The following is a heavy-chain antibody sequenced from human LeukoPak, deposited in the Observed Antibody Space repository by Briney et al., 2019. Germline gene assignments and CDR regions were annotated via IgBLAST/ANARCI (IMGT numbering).Heavy chain of an antibody. CDR2: ISSGSTYI. J-gene: IGHJ4*02. Sequence: GGSLRLSCAASEFTFSTYSMNWVRQAPGKGLEWVSSISSGSTYIYYADSVKGRFTISRDNAKNSLYLQMNSLRAEDTAVYYCAREFLRITMVRVLDYWGQGTLVTVSS. CDR1: EFTFSTYS. V-gene: IGHV3-21*01. CDR3: AREFLRITMVRVLDY. D-gene: IGHD3-10*01.